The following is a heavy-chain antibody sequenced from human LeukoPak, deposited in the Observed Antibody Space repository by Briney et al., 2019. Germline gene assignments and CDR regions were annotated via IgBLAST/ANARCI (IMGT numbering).Heavy chain of an antibody. Sequence: SETLSLTCTVSGGSISSYFWTWIRQPAGKGLEWIGSIYFSGRTYYNMSLKSRVTISIDTSKNQFSLKVNSVTAADTAVYYCARDNPYGSGTDYWGQGTLVTVSS. D-gene: IGHD3-10*01. CDR2: IYFSGRT. CDR1: GGSISSYF. V-gene: IGHV4-4*07. J-gene: IGHJ4*02. CDR3: ARDNPYGSGTDY.